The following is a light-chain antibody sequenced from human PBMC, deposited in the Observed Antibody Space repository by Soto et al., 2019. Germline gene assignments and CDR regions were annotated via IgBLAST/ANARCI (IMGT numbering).Light chain of an antibody. V-gene: IGLV4-69*01. J-gene: IGLJ2*01. CDR3: QTWGTGIQV. CDR2: LNSDGSH. Sequence: QPVLTQSPSASASLGASVKLTCTLSSGHSSYAIAWHQQQPEKGPRYLMKLNSDGSHRKGDGIPDRFSGSSSGAERYLTISSIQSEDEADYYCQTWGTGIQVFGGGTKLTVL. CDR1: SGHSSYA.